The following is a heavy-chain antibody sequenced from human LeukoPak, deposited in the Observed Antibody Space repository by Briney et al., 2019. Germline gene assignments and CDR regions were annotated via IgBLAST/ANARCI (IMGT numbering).Heavy chain of an antibody. CDR1: GYTFTNYY. J-gene: IGHJ4*02. D-gene: IGHD3/OR15-3a*01. CDR2: ISGYNGNT. CDR3: ARDSYDFLTGRYSGSGGDY. V-gene: IGHV1-18*04. Sequence: ASVKVSCKASGYTFTNYYMHWVRQAPGRGLEWMGWISGYNGNTHYAQQFQGRVTMTTDTSTSTVYTELRTLRSDDTAVYYSARDSYDFLTGRYSGSGGDYWGQGTLVTVSS.